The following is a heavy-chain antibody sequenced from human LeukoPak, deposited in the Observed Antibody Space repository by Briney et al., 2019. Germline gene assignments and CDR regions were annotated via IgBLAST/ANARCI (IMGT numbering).Heavy chain of an antibody. CDR3: ARDGITAGGLGP. J-gene: IGHJ5*02. CDR2: IYSGGSI. D-gene: IGHD6-13*01. CDR1: GFTFSSYA. V-gene: IGHV3-66*01. Sequence: GGSLRLSCAASGFTFSSYAMSWVRQAPGKGLEWVSVIYSGGSIYYADSVKGRFTISRDNSKNTLYLQMNSLRAEDTAVYYCARDGITAGGLGPWGQGTLVTVSS.